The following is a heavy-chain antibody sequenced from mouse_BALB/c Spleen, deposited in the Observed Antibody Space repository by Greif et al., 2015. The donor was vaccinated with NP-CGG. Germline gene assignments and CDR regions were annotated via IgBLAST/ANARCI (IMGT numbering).Heavy chain of an antibody. CDR2: IWAGGST. J-gene: IGHJ4*01. D-gene: IGHD1-1*02. Sequence: VKLVDSGPGLVAPSQSLSITCTVSGFSLTSYGVHWVRQPPGKGLEWLGVIWAGGSTNYNSALMSRLSVSKDNSKSQVFLKMNRLQTDDTAMYYCAREREEPYGGFMDYWGQGTSVTVSS. CDR1: GFSLTSYG. V-gene: IGHV2-9*02. CDR3: AREREEPYGGFMDY.